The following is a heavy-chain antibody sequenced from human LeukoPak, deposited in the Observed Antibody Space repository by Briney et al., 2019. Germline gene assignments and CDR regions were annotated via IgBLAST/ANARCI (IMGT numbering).Heavy chain of an antibody. CDR2: INSDGSST. CDR3: ARVVYGFTGTYDAFDI. J-gene: IGHJ3*02. D-gene: IGHD1-1*01. V-gene: IGHV3-74*01. Sequence: GGSLRLSCAASGFTFSSYWMHWVHQAPGKGLVWVSRINSDGSSTSYADSVKGRFTISRDNAKNTLYLQMNSLRAEDTAVYYCARVVYGFTGTYDAFDIWGQGTMVTVSS. CDR1: GFTFSSYW.